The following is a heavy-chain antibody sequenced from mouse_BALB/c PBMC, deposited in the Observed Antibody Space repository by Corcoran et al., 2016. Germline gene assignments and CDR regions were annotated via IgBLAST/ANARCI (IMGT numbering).Heavy chain of an antibody. J-gene: IGHJ2*01. CDR1: GFSLSTSGMG. V-gene: IGHV8-12*01. Sequence: QVTLKESGPGILQPSQTLSLTCSFSGFSLSTSGMGVSWIRQPSGKGLEWLAHIYWDDDKRYNPSLKSRLTISKDTSRNQVFLKITSVDTVDTATYYCARRDYFDYWGQGTTLTVSS. CDR3: ARRDYFDY. CDR2: IYWDDDK.